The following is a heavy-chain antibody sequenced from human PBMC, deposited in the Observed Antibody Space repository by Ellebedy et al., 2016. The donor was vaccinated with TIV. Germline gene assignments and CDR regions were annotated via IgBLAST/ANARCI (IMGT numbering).Heavy chain of an antibody. CDR3: AKPLRAAGGRGFDP. CDR1: GYTFTSYF. CDR2: INPTDGST. J-gene: IGHJ5*02. D-gene: IGHD6-13*01. Sequence: AASVKVSCKASGYTFTSYFIHWARQAPGQGLEWMGVINPTDGSTTYAHEFQGRVTLTRDTSTSTVYMELSSLRSEDTAVYYFAKPLRAAGGRGFDPWGQGTLVTVSS. V-gene: IGHV1-46*01.